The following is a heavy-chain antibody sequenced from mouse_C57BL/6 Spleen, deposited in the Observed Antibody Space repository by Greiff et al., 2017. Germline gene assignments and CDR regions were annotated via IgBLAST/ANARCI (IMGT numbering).Heavy chain of an antibody. CDR1: GFTFSSYA. D-gene: IGHD2-4*01. Sequence: EVKVVESGEGLVKPGGSLKLSCAASGFTFSSYAMSWVRQTPEKRLEWVAYISSGGDYIYYADSVKGRFTISRDNARNTLYLQMSGLKSEDTAMYYCTREDYDGFAYWGQGTLVTVSA. CDR2: ISSGGDYI. CDR3: TREDYDGFAY. V-gene: IGHV5-9-1*02. J-gene: IGHJ3*01.